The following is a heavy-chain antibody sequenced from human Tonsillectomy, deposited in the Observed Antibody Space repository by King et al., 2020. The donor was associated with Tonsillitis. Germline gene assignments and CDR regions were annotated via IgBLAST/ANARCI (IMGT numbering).Heavy chain of an antibody. CDR3: ARTFSLFSMIVVFFDS. CDR2: IYHSGST. V-gene: IGHV4-38-2*02. CDR1: GYSISNGYY. J-gene: IGHJ4*02. D-gene: IGHD3-22*01. Sequence: VQLQESGPGLVKPSETLSLTCTVSGYSISNGYYWGWVRQPPGKGLEWIGTIYHSGSTYYSPSLKSRVTMSVDTSKNQFSLKMYSVTAADTAVYYCARTFSLFSMIVVFFDSWGQGTLVTVSS.